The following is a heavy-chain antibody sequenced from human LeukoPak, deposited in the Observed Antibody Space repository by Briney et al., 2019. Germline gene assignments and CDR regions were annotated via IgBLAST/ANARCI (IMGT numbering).Heavy chain of an antibody. CDR3: AKAYGTNGYFQLPIDF. J-gene: IGHJ4*02. CDR2: ISSSGSTT. D-gene: IGHD2-8*01. Sequence: PGGSLRLSCAASGFTFSSYEMNWVRQAPGKGLEWVSYISSSGSTTYYPDSVKGRFTISRDNSRNTLYLQLNNLRAEDTAVYYCAKAYGTNGYFQLPIDFWGQGTLVTVSS. CDR1: GFTFSSYE. V-gene: IGHV3-48*03.